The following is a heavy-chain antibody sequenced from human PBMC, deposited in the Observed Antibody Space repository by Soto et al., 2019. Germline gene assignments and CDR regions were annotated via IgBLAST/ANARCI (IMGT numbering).Heavy chain of an antibody. CDR2: ISTYNGNT. J-gene: IGHJ4*02. CDR1: GYSFTTSG. Sequence: QAQLVQSGAEVKEPGASVKVSCKASGYSFTTSGITWVRQAPGQGLEWMGWISTYNGNTNYAQKLQDRVTLTTVTSTSTAYMELGSLRSDDTAVYYCARRLYGDYDYWGQGTLVTVSS. CDR3: ARRLYGDYDY. D-gene: IGHD4-17*01. V-gene: IGHV1-18*01.